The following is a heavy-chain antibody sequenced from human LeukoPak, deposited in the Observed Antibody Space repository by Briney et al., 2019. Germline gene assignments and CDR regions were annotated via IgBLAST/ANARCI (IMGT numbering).Heavy chain of an antibody. D-gene: IGHD3-3*01. J-gene: IGHJ4*02. Sequence: PSETLSLTCTVSGGSISSSSYYWGRIRQPPGKGLEWIGSIYYSGSTYYNPSLKSRVTISVDTSKNQFSLKLSSVTAADTAVYYCARGGPRITIFGVVTTYYFDYWGQGTLVTVSS. V-gene: IGHV4-39*07. CDR1: GGSISSSSYY. CDR3: ARGGPRITIFGVVTTYYFDY. CDR2: IYYSGST.